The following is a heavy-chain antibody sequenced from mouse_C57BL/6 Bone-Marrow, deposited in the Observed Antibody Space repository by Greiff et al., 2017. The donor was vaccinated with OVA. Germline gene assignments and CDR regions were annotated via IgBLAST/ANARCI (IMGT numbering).Heavy chain of an antibody. V-gene: IGHV1-18*01. D-gene: IGHD1-1*01. CDR3: ARCPYYGTNWYFDV. Sequence: EVQLQQSGPELVKPGASVKIPCKASGYTFTDYNMDWVKQSHGKSLEWIGDINPNNGGTIYNQKFKGKATLTVDKSSSTAYMELRSLTSEDTAVYYCARCPYYGTNWYFDVWGTGTTVTVSS. J-gene: IGHJ1*03. CDR2: INPNNGGT. CDR1: GYTFTDYN.